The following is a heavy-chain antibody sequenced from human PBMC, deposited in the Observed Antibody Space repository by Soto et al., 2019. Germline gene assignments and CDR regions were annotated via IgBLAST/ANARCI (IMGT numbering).Heavy chain of an antibody. CDR1: GFTFSSYW. D-gene: IGHD1-7*01. CDR2: INKSGSST. J-gene: IGHJ4*02. Sequence: PGGSLRLSCAASGFTFSSYWMHWVRQAPGKGLVWISHINKSGSSTSYADSVKGRFTISRDNAKNTLYLQMNSLRAEDTAVYYCARPNWNSRGGVNNLWGQGTRVTVSS. V-gene: IGHV3-74*01. CDR3: ARPNWNSRGGVNNL.